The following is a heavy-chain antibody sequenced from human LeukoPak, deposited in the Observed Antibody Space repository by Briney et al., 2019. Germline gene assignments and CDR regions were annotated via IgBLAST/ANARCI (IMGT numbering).Heavy chain of an antibody. J-gene: IGHJ4*02. CDR2: IYYSGST. Sequence: PSETLSLTCTVSGGSLGSGGYYWSWIRQHPGKGLEWIGYIYYSGSTYYNPSLKSRVTISVDTSKNQFSLKLSSVTAADTAVYYCATYSGSLYYFDYWGQGTLVTVSS. CDR1: GGSLGSGGYY. CDR3: ATYSGSLYYFDY. V-gene: IGHV4-31*03. D-gene: IGHD1-26*01.